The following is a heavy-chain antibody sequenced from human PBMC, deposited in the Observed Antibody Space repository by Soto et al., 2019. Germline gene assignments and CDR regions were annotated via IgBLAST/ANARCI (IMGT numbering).Heavy chain of an antibody. CDR3: AKGVKAADVTYYFDY. V-gene: IGHV3-30*18. Sequence: PGGSLRLSCAASGFTFSSYGMHWVRQAPGKGLEWVAVISYDGSNKYYADSVKGRFTISRDNSKNTLYLQMNSLRAEDTAVYYCAKGVKAADVTYYFDYWGQGTLVTVSS. J-gene: IGHJ4*02. D-gene: IGHD6-13*01. CDR1: GFTFSSYG. CDR2: ISYDGSNK.